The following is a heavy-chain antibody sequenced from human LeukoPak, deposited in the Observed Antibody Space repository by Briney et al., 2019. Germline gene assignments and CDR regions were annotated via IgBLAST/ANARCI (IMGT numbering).Heavy chain of an antibody. D-gene: IGHD2-15*01. V-gene: IGHV4-30-2*01. CDR3: ARAADCSGGSCYFWFDP. J-gene: IGHJ5*02. CDR1: GGSITSGGYS. CDR2: IYHSGST. Sequence: SQTLSLTCAVSGGSITSGGYSWSWIWQPPGKGLEWIGYIYHSGSTYYNPSLKSRVTLSVDRSKNQFSLKLSSVTAADTAVYYCARAADCSGGSCYFWFDPWGQGTLVTVSS.